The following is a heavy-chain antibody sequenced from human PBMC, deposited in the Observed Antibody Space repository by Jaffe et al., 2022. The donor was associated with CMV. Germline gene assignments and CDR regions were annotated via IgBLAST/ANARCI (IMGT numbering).Heavy chain of an antibody. V-gene: IGHV4-34*01. D-gene: IGHD6-19*01. CDR2: INHSGST. CDR1: GGSFSGYY. J-gene: IGHJ6*02. Sequence: QVQLQQWGAGLLKPSETLSLTCAVYGGSFSGYYWSWIRQPPGKGLEWIGEINHSGSTNYNPSLKSRVTISVDTSKNQFSLKLSSVTAADTAVYYCARGWPQWPYYYYGMDVWGQGTTVTVSS. CDR3: ARGWPQWPYYYYGMDV.